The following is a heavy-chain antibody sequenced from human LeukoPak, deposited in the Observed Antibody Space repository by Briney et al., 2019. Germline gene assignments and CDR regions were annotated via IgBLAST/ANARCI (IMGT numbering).Heavy chain of an antibody. J-gene: IGHJ4*02. CDR2: ISGSGGST. CDR1: GFTFSSYA. V-gene: IGHV3-23*01. D-gene: IGHD2-15*01. Sequence: PGGSLRLSCAASGFTFSSYAMSWVRQAPGKGLEWVSAISGSGGSTYYADSVKGRFTISRDNSKNTLYLQMNSLRAEDTAIYYCAKDRCSGGSCPPIYWGQGTLVTVSS. CDR3: AKDRCSGGSCPPIY.